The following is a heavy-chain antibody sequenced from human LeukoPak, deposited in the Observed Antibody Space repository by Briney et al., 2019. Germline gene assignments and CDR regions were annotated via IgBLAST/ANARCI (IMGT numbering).Heavy chain of an antibody. D-gene: IGHD6-13*01. V-gene: IGHV1-24*01. Sequence: APVKVSCKVSGYTLTELSMHWVRQAPGKGLEWMGGFDPEDGETIYAQKFQGRVTMTEDTSTDTAYMELSSLRSEDTAVYYCATAGGRSSSWLFDYWGQGTLVTVSS. J-gene: IGHJ4*02. CDR3: ATAGGRSSSWLFDY. CDR1: GYTLTELS. CDR2: FDPEDGET.